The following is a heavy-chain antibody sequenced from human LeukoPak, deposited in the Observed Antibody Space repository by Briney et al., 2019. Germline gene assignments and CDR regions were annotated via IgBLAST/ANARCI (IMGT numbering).Heavy chain of an antibody. D-gene: IGHD3-22*01. V-gene: IGHV4-34*01. CDR2: MNPSGST. CDR3: ARGRQDVTMIVVVMTAVSYYLDV. CDR1: GGSFSGYY. J-gene: IGHJ6*03. Sequence: SETLSLTCAVYGGSFSGYYWTRIRQTPEKGPEWIGEMNPSGSTSYNPSLKSRVTISVDTSKNQFSLKLSSVTAADTAVYYCARGRQDVTMIVVVMTAVSYYLDVWGKGTTVTVS.